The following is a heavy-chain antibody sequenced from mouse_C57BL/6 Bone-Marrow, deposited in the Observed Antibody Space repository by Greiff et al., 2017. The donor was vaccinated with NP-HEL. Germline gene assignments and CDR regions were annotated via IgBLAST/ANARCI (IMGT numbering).Heavy chain of an antibody. Sequence: VQLQQPGAELVKPGASVKLSCKASGYTFTSYWMQWVKQRPGQGLEWIGEIDPSDSYTNYNQKVKGKATLTVDTSSSTAYMQLSSLTSEDSAVYYCASGSSLFAYWGQGTLVTVSA. J-gene: IGHJ3*01. CDR1: GYTFTSYW. V-gene: IGHV1-50*01. D-gene: IGHD1-1*01. CDR2: IDPSDSYT. CDR3: ASGSSLFAY.